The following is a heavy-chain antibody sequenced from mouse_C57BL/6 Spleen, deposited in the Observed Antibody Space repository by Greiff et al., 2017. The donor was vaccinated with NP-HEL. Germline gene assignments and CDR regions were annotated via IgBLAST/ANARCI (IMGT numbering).Heavy chain of an antibody. Sequence: EVQLVESGAELVRPGASVKLSCTASGFNIKDDYMHWVKQRPEQGLEWIGWIDPENGDTEYASKFQGKATITADTSSNTAYLQLSSLTSEDTAVYYCTRGSSRYYFDYWGQGTTLTVSS. D-gene: IGHD1-1*01. V-gene: IGHV14-4*01. CDR2: IDPENGDT. J-gene: IGHJ2*01. CDR3: TRGSSRYYFDY. CDR1: GFNIKDDY.